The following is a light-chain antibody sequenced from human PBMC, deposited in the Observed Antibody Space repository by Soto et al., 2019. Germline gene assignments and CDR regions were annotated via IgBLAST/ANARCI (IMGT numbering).Light chain of an antibody. V-gene: IGKV1-9*01. CDR2: AAS. CDR3: QQLNSYPLT. J-gene: IGKJ4*01. Sequence: DIQLTQSPSFLSASVGDRVTITCRASQGIRNYLTWYQQKPGKAPKLLIYAASTLESGVPSRFSGSGSGTEFALTISSLQPEDFGSYYCQQLNSYPLTFGGGTKVEIK. CDR1: QGIRNY.